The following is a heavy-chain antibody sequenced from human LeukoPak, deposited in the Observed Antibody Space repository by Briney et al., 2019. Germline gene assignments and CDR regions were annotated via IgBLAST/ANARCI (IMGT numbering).Heavy chain of an antibody. J-gene: IGHJ5*02. V-gene: IGHV4-34*01. CDR3: ARDLGSVGWFDP. Sequence: SETLSLTCAVYGGSFSGYYWSWIRQPPGKGLEWIGEINHSGSTNYNPSLKSRVTISVDTSKNQFSLKLSSVTAADTAVYYCARDLGSVGWFDPWGQGTLVTVSS. CDR2: INHSGST. CDR1: GGSFSGYY.